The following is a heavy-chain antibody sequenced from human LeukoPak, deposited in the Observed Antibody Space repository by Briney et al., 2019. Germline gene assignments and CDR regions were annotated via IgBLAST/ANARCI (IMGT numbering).Heavy chain of an antibody. CDR3: ARLMTHYFDY. CDR2: IYYSGST. J-gene: IGHJ4*02. Sequence: SETLSLTCTVSGGSISSSSYYWGWIRQPPGKGLEWIGSIYYSGSTYYNPSLKSRVTISVDTSKNQFSPKLSSVTAADTAVYYCARLMTHYFDYWGQGTLVTVSS. CDR1: GGSISSSSYY. D-gene: IGHD2-21*02. V-gene: IGHV4-39*01.